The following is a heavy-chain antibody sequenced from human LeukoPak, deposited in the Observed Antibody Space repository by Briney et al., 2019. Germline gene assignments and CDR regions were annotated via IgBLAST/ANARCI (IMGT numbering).Heavy chain of an antibody. CDR3: ARVGGGAVDY. V-gene: IGHV3-53*01. J-gene: IGHJ4*02. CDR2: IYSDGST. D-gene: IGHD1-26*01. Sequence: GGSLRLSCAASGFTVSSNYMSWVRQAPAKGLEWVSVIYSDGSTYYADSVKGRFTISRDNSKNTLYLQMNSMRAEDTAVYYCARVGGGAVDYWGEGTLVTVSS. CDR1: GFTVSSNY.